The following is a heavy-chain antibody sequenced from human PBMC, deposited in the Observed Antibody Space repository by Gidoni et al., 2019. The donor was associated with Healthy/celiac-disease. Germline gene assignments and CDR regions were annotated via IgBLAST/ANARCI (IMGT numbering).Heavy chain of an antibody. D-gene: IGHD3-22*01. CDR1: GFTFSSYA. CDR2: ISYDGSNK. V-gene: IGHV3-30-3*01. Sequence: QVQLVESGGGVVQPGRSLRLSCAASGFTFSSYAMHWVRQAPGKGLEWVAVISYDGSNKYYADSVKGRFTISRDNSKNTLYLQMNSLRAEDTAVYYCARDQYYDSSGYYGYWGQGTLVTVSS. CDR3: ARDQYYDSSGYYGY. J-gene: IGHJ4*02.